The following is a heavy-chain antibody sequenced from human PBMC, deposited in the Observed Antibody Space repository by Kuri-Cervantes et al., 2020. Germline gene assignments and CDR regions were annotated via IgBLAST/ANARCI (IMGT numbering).Heavy chain of an antibody. CDR2: IYYSGST. V-gene: IGHV4-39*07. Sequence: SETLSLTCTVSGGSISSSSYYWGWIRRPPGKGLEWIGSIYYSGSTYYNPSLKSRVTISVDTSKNQFSLKLSSVTAADTAVYYCAVHVDTAMVKGFDYWGQGTLVTVSS. D-gene: IGHD5-18*01. J-gene: IGHJ4*02. CDR1: GGSISSSSYY. CDR3: AVHVDTAMVKGFDY.